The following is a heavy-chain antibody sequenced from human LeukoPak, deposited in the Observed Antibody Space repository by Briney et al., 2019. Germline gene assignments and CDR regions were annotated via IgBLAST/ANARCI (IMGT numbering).Heavy chain of an antibody. CDR3: SRGRSCSGGSCGT. V-gene: IGHV3-49*04. Sequence: GGSLRLSCAASGFTVSSNYMSWVRQAPGKGLEWVGIIRIKAYGETTEYAASVKGRFTVSRDDSKSIAYLQMNSLKIEDTAVYYCSRGRSCSGGSCGTWGQGTLVTVSS. CDR2: IRIKAYGETT. CDR1: GFTVSSNY. J-gene: IGHJ5*02. D-gene: IGHD2-15*01.